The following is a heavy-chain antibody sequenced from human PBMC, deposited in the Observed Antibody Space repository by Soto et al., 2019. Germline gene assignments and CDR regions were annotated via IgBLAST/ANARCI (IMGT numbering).Heavy chain of an antibody. CDR2: TYYRSKWYH. CDR3: ARGYLTVAGTDWFDP. Sequence: SQTVSLTCAISGDSVSSSSAAWTWIRQSPSRGLEWLGRTYYRSKWYHDYSVSVKSRITINPDTSKNQFSLRLNSVTPEDTAVYYCARGYLTVAGTDWFDPCGQGTLVTVSS. D-gene: IGHD6-19*01. J-gene: IGHJ5*02. CDR1: GDSVSSSSAA. V-gene: IGHV6-1*01.